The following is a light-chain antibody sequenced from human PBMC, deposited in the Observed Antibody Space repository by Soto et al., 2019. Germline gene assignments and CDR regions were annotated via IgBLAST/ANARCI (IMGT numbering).Light chain of an antibody. V-gene: IGLV4-69*01. CDR1: SGHTSYP. Sequence: QLVLTQSPSASASLGASVNLTCTLSSGHTSYPIAWHQQQPDKGPRYLMKLNNDGTHFKGDGIPDRFSGSSSGAERYLTISRLQSDDEADYYCQTWGTGIHVFGTGTKLTVL. J-gene: IGLJ1*01. CDR2: LNNDGTH. CDR3: QTWGTGIHV.